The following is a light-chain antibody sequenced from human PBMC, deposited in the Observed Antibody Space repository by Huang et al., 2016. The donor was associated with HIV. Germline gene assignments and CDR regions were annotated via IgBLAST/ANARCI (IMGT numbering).Light chain of an antibody. CDR3: QQYNKWPPYT. J-gene: IGKJ2*01. Sequence: VMTQSPATLSVSPGERATLSCRASESILRNLAWYQQRPGQPPRLLNYGASVRRPGIPVRFRGSGSGTEFSLTISSLQSEDFAVYYCQQYNKWPPYTYGQGTKLEIK. V-gene: IGKV3-15*01. CDR1: ESILRN. CDR2: GAS.